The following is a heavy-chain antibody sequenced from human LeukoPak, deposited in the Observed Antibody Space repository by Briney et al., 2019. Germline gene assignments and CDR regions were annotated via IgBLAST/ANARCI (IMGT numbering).Heavy chain of an antibody. Sequence: GGSLRLSCAASGFTFSSYEMNWVRQAPGKGLEWVSYISYGGDTLYYADSVKGRFTISRDNAKNSLYLQMNSLRAEDMALYYCAKAATEYSSSSLDYWGQGTLVTVSS. D-gene: IGHD6-6*01. CDR3: AKAATEYSSSSLDY. J-gene: IGHJ4*02. V-gene: IGHV3-48*03. CDR1: GFTFSSYE. CDR2: ISYGGDTL.